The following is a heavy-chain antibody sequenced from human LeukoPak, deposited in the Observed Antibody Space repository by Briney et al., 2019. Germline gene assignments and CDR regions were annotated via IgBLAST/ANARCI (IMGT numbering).Heavy chain of an antibody. Sequence: PGGSLRLSCAASGFTFSSYAMSWVRQAPGKGLEWVSYISGSSSAINYADSVKGRFTVSRDNAKSSLFLQMNSLRAEDTAVYYCATYSGYDRIFDYWGQGTLVTVSS. CDR3: ATYSGYDRIFDY. V-gene: IGHV3-48*01. CDR2: ISGSSSAI. CDR1: GFTFSSYA. D-gene: IGHD5-12*01. J-gene: IGHJ4*02.